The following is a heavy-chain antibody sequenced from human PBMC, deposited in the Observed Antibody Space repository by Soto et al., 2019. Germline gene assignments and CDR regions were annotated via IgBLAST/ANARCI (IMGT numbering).Heavy chain of an antibody. J-gene: IGHJ4*02. CDR2: ISYDGSNK. CDR1: GFTFSSYA. V-gene: IGHV3-30-3*01. Sequence: QVQLVESGGGVVQPGRSLRLSCAASGFTFSSYAMHWVRQAPGKGLEWVAVISYDGSNKYYADSVKGRFTISRDNSKNTLYLQMNILRAEDTAVYYCAGEPAVNYYDCSGYYYRYYFDYWGQGTLVTVSS. CDR3: AGEPAVNYYDCSGYYYRYYFDY. D-gene: IGHD3-22*01.